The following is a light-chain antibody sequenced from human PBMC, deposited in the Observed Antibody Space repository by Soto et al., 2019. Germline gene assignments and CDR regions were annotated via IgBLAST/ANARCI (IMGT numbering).Light chain of an antibody. CDR3: HQYGSSPRT. CDR2: DAS. Sequence: EIVLTQSPATLSLSPGERATLSCRASQSVSSSLAWYQQKPGQAPRLLIYDASTRATGIPDRFSGSGSGTDFTLTISRLEPEDFAVYYCHQYGSSPRTFGQGTKVDIK. CDR1: QSVSSS. J-gene: IGKJ1*01. V-gene: IGKV3-20*01.